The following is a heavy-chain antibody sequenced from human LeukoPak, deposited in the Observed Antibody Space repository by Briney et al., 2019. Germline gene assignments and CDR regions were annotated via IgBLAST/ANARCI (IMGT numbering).Heavy chain of an antibody. Sequence: ASVKVSCKASGYTFTSYGISWVRQARGQGLEWMGWISAYNGITNYAQRLQGRVTMTTDTSTSTAYMELRSLRSDDTAVYYCARKREKAGGYDILTGYLPQYYYYGMDVWGQGTTVTVSS. CDR2: ISAYNGIT. D-gene: IGHD3-9*01. J-gene: IGHJ6*02. CDR3: ARKREKAGGYDILTGYLPQYYYYGMDV. CDR1: GYTFTSYG. V-gene: IGHV1-18*01.